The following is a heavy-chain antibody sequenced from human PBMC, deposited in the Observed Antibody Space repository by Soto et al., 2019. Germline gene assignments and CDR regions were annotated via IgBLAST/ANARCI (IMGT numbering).Heavy chain of an antibody. V-gene: IGHV4-30-4*01. J-gene: IGHJ5*02. Sequence: SETLSLTCSVSGGSVNSPDYYWGWIRQPPGKGLQWIGYIYYSGTTHYNPSLKTRLAISIDTSKNQFSLRLSSVNAADTAIYYCASRMYYDFWSGKRGPHPWGQGKLVTV. D-gene: IGHD3-3*01. CDR1: GGSVNSPDYY. CDR3: ASRMYYDFWSGKRGPHP. CDR2: IYYSGTT.